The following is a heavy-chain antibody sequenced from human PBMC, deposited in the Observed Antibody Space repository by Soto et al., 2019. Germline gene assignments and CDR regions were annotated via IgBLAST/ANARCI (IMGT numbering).Heavy chain of an antibody. D-gene: IGHD2-2*01. CDR3: ARDCSSTSCYLL. CDR1: GGSISSGGYY. CDR2: IYYSGST. J-gene: IGHJ4*02. V-gene: IGHV4-31*03. Sequence: PPETLSLTCTVSGGSISSGGYYWSWIRQHPGKGLEWIGYIYYSGSTYYNPSLKSRVTISVDTSKNQFSLKLSSVTAADTAVYYCARDCSSTSCYLLWGQGTLVTVSS.